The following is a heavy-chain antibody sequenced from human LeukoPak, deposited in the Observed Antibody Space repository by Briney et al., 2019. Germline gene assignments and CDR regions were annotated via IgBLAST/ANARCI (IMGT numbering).Heavy chain of an antibody. Sequence: SSETLSLTCSVSGGSISGYYWSCLRQPPRKGMEWIGYIYYSGSTNYNPSLKSRVTISVDTSKNEFSLKLSSVTAADTAFYYCARHLQYREFLYGMDVWGQGTTVTVSS. D-gene: IGHD3-3*01. CDR2: IYYSGST. V-gene: IGHV4-59*08. CDR3: ARHLQYREFLYGMDV. CDR1: GGSISGYY. J-gene: IGHJ6*02.